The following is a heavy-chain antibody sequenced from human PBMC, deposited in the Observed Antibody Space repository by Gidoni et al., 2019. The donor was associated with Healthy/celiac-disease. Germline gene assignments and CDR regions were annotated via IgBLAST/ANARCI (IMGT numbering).Heavy chain of an antibody. J-gene: IGHJ4*02. CDR2: ISGSGGST. Sequence: EVQLLESGGGLVQPGGSLRLSCAASGFTFSSYGMSWVRQAPGKGLEWVSAISGSGGSTYYADSVKGRFTISRDNSKNTLYLQMNSLRAEDTAVYYCAKRLYFGERLHSWAFDYWGQGTLVTVSS. D-gene: IGHD3-10*01. CDR1: GFTFSSYG. CDR3: AKRLYFGERLHSWAFDY. V-gene: IGHV3-23*01.